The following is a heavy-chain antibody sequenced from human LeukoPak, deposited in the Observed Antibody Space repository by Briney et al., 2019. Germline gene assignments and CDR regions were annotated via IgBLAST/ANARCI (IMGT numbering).Heavy chain of an antibody. CDR1: GASFSGYY. CDR3: ARIGSGWRYYYGMDV. Sequence: SETLSLTCTVYGASFSGYYWTWIRQPPGKGLEWIGETNPSGSANYNPSLKSRVTISVDTSKNQFSLKLSSVTAADTAVYYCARIGSGWRYYYGMDVWGQGTTVTVSS. J-gene: IGHJ6*02. CDR2: TNPSGSA. D-gene: IGHD6-19*01. V-gene: IGHV4-34*01.